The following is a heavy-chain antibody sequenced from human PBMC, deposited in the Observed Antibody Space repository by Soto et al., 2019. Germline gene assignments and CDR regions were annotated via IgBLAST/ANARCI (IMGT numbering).Heavy chain of an antibody. J-gene: IGHJ6*02. Sequence: GGSLRLSCAASGFTFSNAWMSWVRQAPGKGLEWVGRIKSKTDGGTTDYAAPVKGRFTISRDDSKNTLYLQMNSLKTEDTAVYYCTTDSEVDYYGMDVWGQGTTVTVSS. V-gene: IGHV3-15*01. D-gene: IGHD1-26*01. CDR1: GFTFSNAW. CDR2: IKSKTDGGTT. CDR3: TTDSEVDYYGMDV.